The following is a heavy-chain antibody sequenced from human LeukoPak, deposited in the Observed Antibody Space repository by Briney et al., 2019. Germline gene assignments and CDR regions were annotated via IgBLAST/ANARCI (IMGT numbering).Heavy chain of an antibody. CDR1: GGSISSYY. D-gene: IGHD6-13*01. CDR3: ARGDTGSWYGWYFDL. CDR2: IYYSGST. J-gene: IGHJ2*01. Sequence: SETLSLTCTVSGGSISSYYWSWIRQPPGKGLEWIGYIYYSGSTSYNPSLKSRVTISVDTSKNQFSLKLRSVTAADTAVYYCARGDTGSWYGWYFDLWGRGTLVTVSS. V-gene: IGHV4-59*12.